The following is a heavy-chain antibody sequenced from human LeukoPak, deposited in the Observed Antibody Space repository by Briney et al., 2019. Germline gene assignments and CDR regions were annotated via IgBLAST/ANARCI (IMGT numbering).Heavy chain of an antibody. CDR3: AGPGIAAYYMDV. V-gene: IGHV4-34*01. D-gene: IGHD6-13*01. CDR2: INHSGST. J-gene: IGHJ6*03. Sequence: PSETLSLTCAVYGGSFSGYYWSWIRQPPGKGLEWIGEINHSGSTNYNPSLKSRVTISVDTSKNQFSLKLSSVTAADTAVYYCAGPGIAAYYMDVWGKGTTVTVSS. CDR1: GGSFSGYY.